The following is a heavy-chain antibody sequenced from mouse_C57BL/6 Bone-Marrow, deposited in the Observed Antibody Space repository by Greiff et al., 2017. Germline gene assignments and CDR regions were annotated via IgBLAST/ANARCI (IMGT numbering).Heavy chain of an antibody. CDR2: IDPENGDT. D-gene: IGHD1-1*01. J-gene: IGHJ4*01. V-gene: IGHV14-4*01. CDR1: GFNIKDDY. CDR3: TSYYGYAMDY. Sequence: VQLQQSGAELVRPGASVKLSCTASGFNIKDDYMHWVKQRPEQGLAWIGWIDPENGDTEYASQFQGKATITADTSSNTAYLPLSSLTSEDTAVYYCTSYYGYAMDYWGQGTSVTVSS.